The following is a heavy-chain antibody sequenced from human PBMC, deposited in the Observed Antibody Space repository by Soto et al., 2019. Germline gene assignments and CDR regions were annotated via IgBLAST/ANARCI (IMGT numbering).Heavy chain of an antibody. CDR1: GGSITSNW. V-gene: IGHV4-4*02. CDR3: ARHIGVSGTRGFDH. D-gene: IGHD2-21*01. Sequence: QVQLQESGPGLMKPSGTLSLTCAVSGGSITSNWWSWVRQPPGKGLEWIAEIFHTGSANYNPSLMGRLTISMDKSRNHLSLNLNSVTAADTAVYYCARHIGVSGTRGFDHWGQGTLVTVSS. J-gene: IGHJ4*02. CDR2: IFHTGSA.